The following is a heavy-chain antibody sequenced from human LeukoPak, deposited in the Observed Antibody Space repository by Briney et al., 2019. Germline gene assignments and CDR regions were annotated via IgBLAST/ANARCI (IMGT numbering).Heavy chain of an antibody. CDR3: CRVIDKAGELNFDY. D-gene: IGHD3-10*01. V-gene: IGHV3-49*03. J-gene: IGHJ4*02. CDR1: GFTFGDYA. CDR2: IRSKAYGGTT. Sequence: GGSLRLSCTASGFTFGDYAMSWFRQAPGKWLEWVGFIRSKAYGGTTEYAASVKGRFTISRDDSKSIAYLQMNSLKTEDTAVYYCCRVIDKAGELNFDYWGQGTLVTVSS.